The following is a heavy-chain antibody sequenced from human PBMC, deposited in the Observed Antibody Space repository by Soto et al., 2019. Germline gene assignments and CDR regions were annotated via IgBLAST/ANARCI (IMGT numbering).Heavy chain of an antibody. CDR2: ISGSGGTT. Sequence: EVQLLESGGGLVQPGGSLRLSCAAAGLTLSSYAMSWVRQAPGKGLQWVSVISGSGGTTFYADSVKGRFTISRDNSKNTLYLQMNSLRAEDTALYYCAKGRSDDSSGYYYTLDYWGQGALVIVSS. CDR3: AKGRSDDSSGYYYTLDY. D-gene: IGHD3-22*01. V-gene: IGHV3-23*01. CDR1: GLTLSSYA. J-gene: IGHJ4*02.